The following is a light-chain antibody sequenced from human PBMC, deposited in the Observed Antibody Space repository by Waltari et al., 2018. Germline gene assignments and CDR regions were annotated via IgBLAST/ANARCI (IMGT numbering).Light chain of an antibody. CDR2: EDT. Sequence: QSALTQPASVSGSLGQSITISCTGSSSDVGAYKLVSWYQQHPGKAPKLMISEDTKRPSVVSNRFSGSKSGNTASLTISGLQAEDEADYHCCSYAGDSTWVFGGGTVLTVL. CDR1: SSDVGAYKL. CDR3: CSYAGDSTWV. V-gene: IGLV2-23*01. J-gene: IGLJ3*02.